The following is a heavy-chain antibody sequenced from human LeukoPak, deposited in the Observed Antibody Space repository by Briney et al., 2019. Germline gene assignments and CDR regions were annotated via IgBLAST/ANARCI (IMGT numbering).Heavy chain of an antibody. D-gene: IGHD6-19*01. CDR2: IFTSGST. CDR1: GGSISSYY. V-gene: IGHV4-4*07. J-gene: IGHJ4*02. CDR3: ASSSSGWFWNY. Sequence: SETLSLTCTVSGGSISSYYRSWIRQPAGKGLELIGRIFTSGSTYYNPSLKSRVTMSVDTSKNQFSLKLSSVTAADTAVYYCASSSSGWFWNYWGQGTLVSVSS.